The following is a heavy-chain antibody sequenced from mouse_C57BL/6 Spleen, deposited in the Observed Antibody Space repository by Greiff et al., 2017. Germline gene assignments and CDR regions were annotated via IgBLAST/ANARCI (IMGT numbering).Heavy chain of an antibody. Sequence: VKLMESGAELVRPGSSVKLSCKASGYTFTSYWMHWVKQRPIQGLEWIGNIDPSDSETNYNQKFKDKATLTADKSSSTAYMQLSSLTSEDSAVYYCARSQGRGVYFDCWGQGTTLTVSS. CDR3: ARSQGRGVYFDC. V-gene: IGHV1-52*01. J-gene: IGHJ2*01. CDR1: GYTFTSYW. D-gene: IGHD3-3*01. CDR2: IDPSDSET.